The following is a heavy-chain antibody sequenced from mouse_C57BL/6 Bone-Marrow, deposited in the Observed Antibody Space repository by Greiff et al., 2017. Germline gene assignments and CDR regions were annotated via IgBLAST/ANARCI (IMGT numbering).Heavy chain of an antibody. D-gene: IGHD2-1*01. Sequence: QVQLQPSGAELVRPGASVTLSCKASGYTFTDYEMHWVKQTPVHGLEWIGAIDPETGGTAYNQKFKGKAILTADKSSSTAYMELRSLTSEDSAVYYCSLYYGNYHTPGTEGYGGQGTTLTVSS. CDR3: SLYYGNYHTPGTEGY. CDR2: IDPETGGT. CDR1: GYTFTDYE. V-gene: IGHV1-15*01. J-gene: IGHJ2*01.